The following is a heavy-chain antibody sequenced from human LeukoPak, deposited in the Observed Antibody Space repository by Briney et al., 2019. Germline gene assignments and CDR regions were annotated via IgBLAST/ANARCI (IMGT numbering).Heavy chain of an antibody. J-gene: IGHJ6*03. CDR2: INHSGTT. V-gene: IGHV4-34*01. CDR1: GGSFSGYF. CDR3: ARGRNWQTFCHYCMDV. D-gene: IGHD1-14*01. Sequence: KPSETLSLTCGVSGGSFSGYFWTWVRQSPGKGLEWMGEINHSGTTIYNPSFKSRVTISIDPSKHQVSLNMRSVTAADTAVYYCARGRNWQTFCHYCMDVWGNGTTVTVSS.